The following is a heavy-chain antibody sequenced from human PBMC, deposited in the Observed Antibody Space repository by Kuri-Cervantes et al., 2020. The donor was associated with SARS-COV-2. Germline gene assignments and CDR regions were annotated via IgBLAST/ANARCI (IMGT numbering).Heavy chain of an antibody. J-gene: IGHJ1*01. D-gene: IGHD2-21*01. CDR1: GFTFSSYA. V-gene: IGHV3-30-3*01. CDR2: ISYDGSNK. CDR3: ARDYCGGDCYLGFQH. Sequence: GESLKISCAASGFTFSSYAMSWVRQAPGKGLEWVAVISYDGSNKYYADSVKGRFTISRDNSKNTLYLQMNSLRAEDTAVYYCARDYCGGDCYLGFQHWGQGTLVTVSS.